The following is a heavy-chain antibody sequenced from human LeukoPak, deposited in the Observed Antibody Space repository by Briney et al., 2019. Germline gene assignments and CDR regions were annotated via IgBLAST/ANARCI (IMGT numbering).Heavy chain of an antibody. Sequence: SETLSLTCTVSGGSISSSSDYWGWIRQPPGKGLEWIGSICYSGSTYYNPSLKSRVTISVDTSKNQFSLKLSSVTAADTAVYYCARHSNDILTGYSPNWFDPWGQGTLVTVSS. V-gene: IGHV4-39*01. CDR2: ICYSGST. CDR3: ARHSNDILTGYSPNWFDP. D-gene: IGHD3-9*01. J-gene: IGHJ5*02. CDR1: GGSISSSSDY.